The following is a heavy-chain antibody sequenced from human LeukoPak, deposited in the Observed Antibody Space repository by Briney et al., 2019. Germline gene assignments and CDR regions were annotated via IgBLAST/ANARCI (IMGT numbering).Heavy chain of an antibody. CDR3: ARVYGDYSRRPIWYFDL. D-gene: IGHD4-17*01. V-gene: IGHV4-30-2*01. CDR1: GGSISSGGYS. J-gene: IGHJ2*01. CDR2: IYHSGST. Sequence: SQTLSLTCAVSGGSISSGGYSWSWIRQPPGKGLEWIGYIYHSGSTYYNPPLKSRVTISVDRSKNQFSLKLSSVTAADTAVYYCARVYGDYSRRPIWYFDLWGRGTLVTVSS.